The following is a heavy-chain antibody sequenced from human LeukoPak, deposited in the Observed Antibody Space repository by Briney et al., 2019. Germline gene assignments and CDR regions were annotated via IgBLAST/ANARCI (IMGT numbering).Heavy chain of an antibody. Sequence: PGGSLRLSCSASGFIFSNYAMSWVRQAPGKGLVWVSRIASDGSSTTYADSVKGRFSISRDNAKNTLYLQMNSLRVEDTAVYYCARGRPHGNDYWGQGTLVTVSS. V-gene: IGHV3-74*01. D-gene: IGHD4-23*01. CDR3: ARGRPHGNDY. CDR2: IASDGSST. J-gene: IGHJ4*02. CDR1: GFIFSNYA.